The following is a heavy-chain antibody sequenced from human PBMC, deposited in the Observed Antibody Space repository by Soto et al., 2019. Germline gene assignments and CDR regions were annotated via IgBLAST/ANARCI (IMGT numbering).Heavy chain of an antibody. CDR2: IYWDDDQ. D-gene: IGHD3-3*01. CDR1: GFSLSGDGVG. V-gene: IGHV2-5*05. Sequence: QITLKESGPTLVKPTQSLTLTCTVSGFSLSGDGVGVGWIRQPPGKALEWLALIYWDDDQRYGPSLKTRLTITKDTSKNQVVLTMTNMHPVDTATYYCAHAFGGTSWPNDVFDIWGQGTVVTVSS. CDR3: AHAFGGTSWPNDVFDI. J-gene: IGHJ3*02.